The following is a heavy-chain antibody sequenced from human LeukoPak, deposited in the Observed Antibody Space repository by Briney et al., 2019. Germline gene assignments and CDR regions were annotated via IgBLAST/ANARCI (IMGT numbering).Heavy chain of an antibody. CDR2: ISYDGSNK. D-gene: IGHD2-2*01. CDR3: ARASRYCSSTSCWYWFDP. Sequence: GRSLRLSCAASGFTFSSYAMHWVRKAPGKGLEWVAVISYDGSNKYYADSVKGRFTISRDNSKNTLYLQMNSLRAEDTAVYYCARASRYCSSTSCWYWFDPWGQGTLVTVSP. V-gene: IGHV3-30*04. CDR1: GFTFSSYA. J-gene: IGHJ5*02.